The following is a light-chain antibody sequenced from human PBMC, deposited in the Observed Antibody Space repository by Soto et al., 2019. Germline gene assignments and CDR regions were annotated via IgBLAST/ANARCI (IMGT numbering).Light chain of an antibody. CDR1: QGISNN. J-gene: IGKJ4*01. CDR2: ATS. V-gene: IGKV1-9*01. Sequence: DIQLTQSPSFLSASVGDRVTITCRASQGISNNLVWYQQKPGKAPNLLIYATSSLQSGVPSRFSGSGSGTEFTLTISNLQPEDFATYYCHQVYSSPLTFGGGTRVEIK. CDR3: HQVYSSPLT.